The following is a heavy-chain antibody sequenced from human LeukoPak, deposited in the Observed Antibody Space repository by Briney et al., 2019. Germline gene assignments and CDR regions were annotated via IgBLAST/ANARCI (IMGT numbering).Heavy chain of an antibody. D-gene: IGHD3-10*01. CDR2: ISSSSSTI. V-gene: IGHV3-48*04. J-gene: IGHJ6*02. CDR3: ARVGALWFGDYYGMDV. CDR1: GFTFSSYS. Sequence: GGSLRLSCAASGFTFSSYSMNWVRRAPGKGLEWVSYISSSSSTIYYADSVKGRFTISRDNAKNSLYLQMNSLRAEDTAVYYCARVGALWFGDYYGMDVWGQGTTVTVSS.